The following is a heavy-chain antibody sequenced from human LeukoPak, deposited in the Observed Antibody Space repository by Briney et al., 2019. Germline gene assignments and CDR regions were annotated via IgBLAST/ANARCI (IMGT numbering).Heavy chain of an antibody. V-gene: IGHV4-39*01. Sequence: PSETLSLTCTVSGGSTSSSSYYWGWIRQPPGKGLEWIGSIYYSGSTYYNPSLKSRVTISVDTSKNQFSLKLSSVTAADTAEYYCARPRVNWFDPWGQGTLVTVSS. CDR2: IYYSGST. D-gene: IGHD3-10*01. J-gene: IGHJ5*02. CDR3: ARPRVNWFDP. CDR1: GGSTSSSSYY.